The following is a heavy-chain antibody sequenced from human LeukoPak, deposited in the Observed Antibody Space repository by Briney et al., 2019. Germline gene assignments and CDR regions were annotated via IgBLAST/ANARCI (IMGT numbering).Heavy chain of an antibody. V-gene: IGHV3-23*01. CDR3: AKDPHIVVVTATPDY. CDR1: GFTFSSYA. D-gene: IGHD2-21*02. J-gene: IGHJ4*02. Sequence: GGSLRLSCAASGFTFSSYAMSWVRQAPGKGLEWVSAISGRGGSTYYADSVKGRFTISRDNSKNTLYLQMNSLRAEDTAVYYCAKDPHIVVVTATPDYWGQGTLVTVSS. CDR2: ISGRGGST.